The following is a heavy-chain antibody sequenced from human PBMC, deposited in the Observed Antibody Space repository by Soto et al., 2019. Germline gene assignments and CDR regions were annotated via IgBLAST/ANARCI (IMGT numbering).Heavy chain of an antibody. D-gene: IGHD3-3*01. CDR3: ARDLRGTIFGSYAFDI. Sequence: PGGSLRLSCAASGSTFTTYAMTWVRQAPGRGLEWVSGSSASGADTYYADSVKGRFTVSRDNSKNTLYLQMNSLRADDTAIYYCARDLRGTIFGSYAFDIWGQGTMVTVSS. CDR2: SSASGADT. CDR1: GSTFTTYA. J-gene: IGHJ3*02. V-gene: IGHV3-23*01.